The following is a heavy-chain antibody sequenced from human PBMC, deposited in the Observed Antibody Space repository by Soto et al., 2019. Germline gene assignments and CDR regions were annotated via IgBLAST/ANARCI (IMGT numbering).Heavy chain of an antibody. J-gene: IGHJ4*02. V-gene: IGHV3-30*18. Sequence: QVQVVESGGGVVQPGRSLRLSCAASGFTLSSCGMYWVRQAPGKGLEWVGVITYDGGSEHYADFVKGRFTISRDSSENTVYLQMNSLRVEDSAVYYCAKEQSSGYYRVVDYWGQGTLVTVSS. CDR2: ITYDGGSE. CDR1: GFTLSSCG. CDR3: AKEQSSGYYRVVDY. D-gene: IGHD6-19*01.